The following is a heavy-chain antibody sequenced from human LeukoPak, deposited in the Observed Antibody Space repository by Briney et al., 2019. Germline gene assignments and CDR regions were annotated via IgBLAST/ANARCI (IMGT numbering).Heavy chain of an antibody. D-gene: IGHD5-18*01. CDR3: AREGYSYGLFDY. V-gene: IGHV4-30-2*01. J-gene: IGHJ4*02. CDR1: GGSISSGGYS. CDR2: IYHSGST. Sequence: PSETLSLTCAVSGGSISSGGYSWSWIRQPPGKGLEWIGYIYHSGSTYYNPSFKSRVTISVDRSKNQFSLKLSSVTAADTAVYYCAREGYSYGLFDYWGQGTLVTVSS.